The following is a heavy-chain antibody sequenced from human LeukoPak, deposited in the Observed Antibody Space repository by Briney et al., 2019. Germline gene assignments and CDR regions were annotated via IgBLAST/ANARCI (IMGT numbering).Heavy chain of an antibody. CDR2: ISSSSSTI. D-gene: IGHD3-22*01. CDR1: GFIVSSHD. Sequence: GGSLRLSCGASGFIVSSHDMNWVRQAPGKGLEWASYISSSSSTIYYADSVKGRFTISRDNSKNTLYLQMNSLRAEDTAVYYCAKGAGDSSGYYLPSYYYYYYMDVWGKGTTVTVSS. J-gene: IGHJ6*03. CDR3: AKGAGDSSGYYLPSYYYYYYMDV. V-gene: IGHV3-48*01.